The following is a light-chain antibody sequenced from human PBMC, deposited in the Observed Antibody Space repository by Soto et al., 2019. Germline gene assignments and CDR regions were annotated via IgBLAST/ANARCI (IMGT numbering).Light chain of an antibody. CDR2: VNN. CDR3: STWDDSLNGPV. CDR1: SSNIGSNT. V-gene: IGLV1-44*01. J-gene: IGLJ2*01. Sequence: QSVLTQPPSASGTPGQRVTISCSGGSSNIGSNTVSWYQQLPGTDPQLVMYVNNHRSSGVPARFSGSKSGTSASLAISGLQSEDEEDYYCSTWDDSLNGPVFGGGTKLTVL.